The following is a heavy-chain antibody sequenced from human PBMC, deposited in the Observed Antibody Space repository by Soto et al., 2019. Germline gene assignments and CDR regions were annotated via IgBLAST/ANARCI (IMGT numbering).Heavy chain of an antibody. Sequence: SETLSLTCAVYGGSFSVYYWSWIRHPPGKGLEWIGEINHSGSTNYNPSLKSRVTISVDTSKNQFSLKLSSVTAADTAVYYCASMGKDWGQGTLVTVSS. CDR3: ASMGKD. CDR1: GGSFSVYY. J-gene: IGHJ4*02. V-gene: IGHV4-34*01. D-gene: IGHD7-27*01. CDR2: INHSGST.